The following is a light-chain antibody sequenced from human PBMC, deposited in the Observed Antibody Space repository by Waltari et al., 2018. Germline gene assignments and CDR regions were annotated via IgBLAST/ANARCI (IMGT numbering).Light chain of an antibody. CDR3: ATWDDSLNGVV. Sequence: QSVLTQPPSASGTPGPGVTISCSGSRSNIGTNPVNWYQQLPGTAPKVLMYSNNQRPSGVPDRFSGSKSGTSASLAVSGLQSEDEGDYYCATWDDSLNGVVFGGGTKLTVL. CDR1: RSNIGTNP. CDR2: SNN. J-gene: IGLJ2*01. V-gene: IGLV1-44*01.